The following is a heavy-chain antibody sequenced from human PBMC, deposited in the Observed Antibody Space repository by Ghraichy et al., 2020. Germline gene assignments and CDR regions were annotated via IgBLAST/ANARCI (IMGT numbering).Heavy chain of an antibody. Sequence: GGSLRLSCAASGFTFSGDWMHWVRQAPGKGLVWVSGINSDGSSTSYADSVKGRFTISRDNAKNTLYLQMNSVRAEDTAVYYCASLVRGVPPGYWGQGTLVTVSS. J-gene: IGHJ4*02. D-gene: IGHD3-10*01. V-gene: IGHV3-74*01. CDR1: GFTFSGDW. CDR3: ASLVRGVPPGY. CDR2: INSDGSST.